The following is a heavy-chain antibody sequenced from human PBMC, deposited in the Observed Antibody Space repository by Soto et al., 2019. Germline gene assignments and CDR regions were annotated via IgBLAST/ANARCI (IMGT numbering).Heavy chain of an antibody. CDR1: GGSISSYY. J-gene: IGHJ4*02. CDR2: IYTSGST. V-gene: IGHV4-4*07. D-gene: IGHD6-13*01. CDR3: ARDRVSSSWYGNPLDY. Sequence: PSETLSLTXTVSGGSISSYYWSWIRQPAGKGLEWIGRIYTSGSTNYNPSLKSRVTMSVDTSKNQFSLKLSSVTAADTAVYYCARDRVSSSWYGNPLDYWGQGTLVTVSS.